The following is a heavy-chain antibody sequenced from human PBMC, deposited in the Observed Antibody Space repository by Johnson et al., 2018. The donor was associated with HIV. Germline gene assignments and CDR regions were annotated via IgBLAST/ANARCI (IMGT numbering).Heavy chain of an antibody. CDR3: AAYYDFWSGSYTSGFDI. CDR2: ISGGGGST. CDR1: GFTFSTYA. J-gene: IGHJ3*02. V-gene: IGHV3-23*04. Sequence: VQLVESGGGLVQPGGSLRFSCAVSGFTFSTYAMSWVRQAPGRGLEWVSAISGGGGSTYYADSVKGRFTISRDNSENKLYLQMNSLRAEDTAGYYCAAYYDFWSGSYTSGFDIWGQGTMVTVSS. D-gene: IGHD3-3*01.